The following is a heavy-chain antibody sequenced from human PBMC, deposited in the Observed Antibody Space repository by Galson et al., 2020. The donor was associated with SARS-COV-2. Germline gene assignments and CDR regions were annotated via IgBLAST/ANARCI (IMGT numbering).Heavy chain of an antibody. J-gene: IGHJ4*02. CDR3: ARGDMGNDDFDY. V-gene: IGHV3-74*01. Sequence: GGSLRLSCAVSGFTFSNHWMHWVRQAPGKGLVWVSRIYSEGSSTSYADSVKGRFTISGDNAKNTLYLQMNRLRAEDTAVYYCARGDMGNDDFDYWGQGTLVTVSS. CDR1: GFTFSNHW. CDR2: IYSEGSST. D-gene: IGHD7-27*01.